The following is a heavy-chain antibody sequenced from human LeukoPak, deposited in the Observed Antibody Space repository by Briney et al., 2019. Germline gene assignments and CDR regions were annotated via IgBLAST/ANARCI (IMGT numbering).Heavy chain of an antibody. CDR2: IYYSGST. V-gene: IGHV4-59*01. J-gene: IGHJ3*02. CDR3: ARANDFRENAFDI. D-gene: IGHD1-1*01. Sequence: PSETLSLTCTVSGGSISSYYWSWTRQPPGKGLAGIGYIYYSGSTNYNPSLKSQVTIPVDTSKNQFSLKLSSVTAADTAVYYCARANDFRENAFDIWGQGTMVTVSS. CDR1: GGSISSYY.